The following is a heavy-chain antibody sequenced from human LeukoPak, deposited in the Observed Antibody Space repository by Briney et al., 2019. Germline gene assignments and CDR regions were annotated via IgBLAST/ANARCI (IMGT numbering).Heavy chain of an antibody. CDR3: AKGNWRYFDY. CDR1: GFTFSAIA. CDR2: ISGSGVST. J-gene: IGHJ4*02. Sequence: PGRSLRLSSAVSGFTFSAIAMSWVRQAPGKGLEWVSGISGSGVSTNYADSVKGRFTISRDNSKNTLYLQMNSLGADDTAVYYCAKGNWRYFDYWGQGTLLTVSS. V-gene: IGHV3-23*01. D-gene: IGHD1-1*01.